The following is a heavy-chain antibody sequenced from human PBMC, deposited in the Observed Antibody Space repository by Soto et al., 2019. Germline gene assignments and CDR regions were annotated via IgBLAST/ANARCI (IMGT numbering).Heavy chain of an antibody. CDR1: GYSFTSYW. D-gene: IGHD3-10*01. V-gene: IGHV5-51*01. Sequence: GESLKISCKGSGYSFTSYWIGWVRQMPGKGLEWMGIIYPDDSDTRYSPSFQGQVTISADKSISTAYLQWSSLKASDTAMYYCARVFMIRGATNWFDPWGQGTLVTVSS. CDR2: IYPDDSDT. J-gene: IGHJ5*02. CDR3: ARVFMIRGATNWFDP.